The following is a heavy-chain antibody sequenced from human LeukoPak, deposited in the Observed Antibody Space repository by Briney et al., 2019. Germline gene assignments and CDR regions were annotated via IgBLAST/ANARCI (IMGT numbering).Heavy chain of an antibody. CDR3: ARAQRGIAAAGPLFDY. J-gene: IGHJ4*02. Sequence: SGTLSLTCAVSGGSISSSNWWSWVRQPPGKGLEWIGEIYHSGSTNYNPSLKSRVTILVDKSKNQFSLKLSSVTAADTAVYYCARAQRGIAAAGPLFDYWGQGTLVTVSS. CDR1: GGSISSSNW. V-gene: IGHV4-4*02. CDR2: IYHSGST. D-gene: IGHD6-13*01.